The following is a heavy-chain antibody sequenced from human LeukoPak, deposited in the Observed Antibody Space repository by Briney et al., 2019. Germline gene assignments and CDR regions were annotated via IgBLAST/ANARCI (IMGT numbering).Heavy chain of an antibody. CDR3: AKHSLPRSSTTFDY. J-gene: IGHJ4*02. CDR2: ISGSGGST. D-gene: IGHD2-2*01. CDR1: GFTFSSYA. V-gene: IGHV3-23*01. Sequence: GGSLRLSCEASGFTFSSYAMSWVRQAPGKGLEWVSAISGSGGSTYYADSVKGRFTISRDNSKNTLYLQMNSLRAEDTAVYYCAKHSLPRSSTTFDYWGQGTLVTVSS.